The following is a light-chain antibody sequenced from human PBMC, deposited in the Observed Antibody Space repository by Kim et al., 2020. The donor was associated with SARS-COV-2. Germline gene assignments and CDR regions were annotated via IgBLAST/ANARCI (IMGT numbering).Light chain of an antibody. V-gene: IGLV3-19*01. Sequence: LGTTVRITCQGDSLSSYYASWYQQKPGQAPVLVIYGKNNRPSGIPDRFSGSSSGNTASLTITGAQAEDEADYYCNSRDSSGNRWVFGGGTQLTVL. CDR1: SLSSYY. CDR3: NSRDSSGNRWV. J-gene: IGLJ3*02. CDR2: GKN.